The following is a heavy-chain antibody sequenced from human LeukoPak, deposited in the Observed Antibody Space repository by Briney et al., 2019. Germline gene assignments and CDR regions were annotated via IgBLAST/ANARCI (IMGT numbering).Heavy chain of an antibody. CDR2: INTNSGGT. CDR1: GYTFTGYY. D-gene: IGHD3-16*01. V-gene: IGHV1-2*02. Sequence: ASVKVSCTASGYTFTGYYMHWVRQAPGQGLEWMGWINTNSGGTNYAQKFQGRVTMTRDTSISTAYMELSRLRSDDTAVYYCARGPGNYEAYFDYWGQGTLVTVSS. CDR3: ARGPGNYEAYFDY. J-gene: IGHJ4*02.